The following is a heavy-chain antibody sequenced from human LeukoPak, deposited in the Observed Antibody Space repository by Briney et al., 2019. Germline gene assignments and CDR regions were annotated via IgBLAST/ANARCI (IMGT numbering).Heavy chain of an antibody. CDR2: IYYSGST. CDR1: GGSISSSSYY. J-gene: IGHJ4*02. D-gene: IGHD1-1*01. Sequence: SETLSLTCTVSGGSISSSSYYWGWIRQPPGKGLEWIGSIYYSGSTYYNPSLKSRVTISVDTSKNQFSLKLSSVTAADTAVYYCARGDWNGGHYYFDYWGQGTLVTVSS. V-gene: IGHV4-39*01. CDR3: ARGDWNGGHYYFDY.